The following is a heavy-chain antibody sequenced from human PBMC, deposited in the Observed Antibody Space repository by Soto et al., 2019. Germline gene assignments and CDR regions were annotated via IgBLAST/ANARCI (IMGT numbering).Heavy chain of an antibody. CDR1: GASISSRDYY. J-gene: IGHJ4*02. CDR3: GRVMIGTSRHTDSDY. D-gene: IGHD2-2*01. V-gene: IGHV4-39*01. CDR2: IDYNGVT. Sequence: SETLSLTCSVSGASISSRDYYWGWIRQTPGKGLEWIGNIDYNGVTYYNPPLKSRVTVSKDTSKNQFSLKVASVTAADTAIYYCGRVMIGTSRHTDSDYWGQGTQVTVSS.